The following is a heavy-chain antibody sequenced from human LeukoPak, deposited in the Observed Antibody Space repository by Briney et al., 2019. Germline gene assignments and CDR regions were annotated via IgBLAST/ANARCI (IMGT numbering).Heavy chain of an antibody. CDR3: ARDRGQWLVLMETWFDP. CDR1: GYTFTGYY. V-gene: IGHV1-2*06. CDR2: INPNSGGT. Sequence: ASVKVSCKASGYTFTGYYMHWVRQAPGQGLEWMGRINPNSGGTNYAQKFQGRVTMTRDTSISTAYMELSRLGSDDTAVYYCARDRGQWLVLMETWFDPWGQGTLVTVSS. D-gene: IGHD6-19*01. J-gene: IGHJ5*02.